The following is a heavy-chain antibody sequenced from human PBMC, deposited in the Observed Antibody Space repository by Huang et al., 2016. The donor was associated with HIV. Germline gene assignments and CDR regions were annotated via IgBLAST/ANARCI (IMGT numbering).Heavy chain of an antibody. CDR2: IISSGSDI. J-gene: IGHJ4*02. Sequence: QVQLVESGGGLVKPGGSLRLSCAASGFTFSHYYMSWIRQDPGNVLEWFSYIISSGSDIYYTDSVKGRFTISRDNAKNSLYLQMNSLRAEDTAVYYCARSSGELGAPHNWGQGTLVTVSS. V-gene: IGHV3-11*01. D-gene: IGHD1-26*01. CDR1: GFTFSHYY. CDR3: ARSSGELGAPHN.